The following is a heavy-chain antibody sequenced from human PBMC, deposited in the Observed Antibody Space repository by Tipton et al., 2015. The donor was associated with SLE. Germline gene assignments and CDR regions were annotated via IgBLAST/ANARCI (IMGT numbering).Heavy chain of an antibody. V-gene: IGHV4-38-2*01. CDR2: IYHSGST. CDR3: ASQYCGGDCYSDDAFDI. D-gene: IGHD2-21*01. CDR1: GYSISSGYY. J-gene: IGHJ3*02. Sequence: TLSLTCAVSGYSISSGYYWGWIRQPPGKGLEWIGSIYHSGSTYYNPSLKSRVTISVDTSKNQSSLKLSSVTAADTAVYYCASQYCGGDCYSDDAFDIWGQGTMVTVSS.